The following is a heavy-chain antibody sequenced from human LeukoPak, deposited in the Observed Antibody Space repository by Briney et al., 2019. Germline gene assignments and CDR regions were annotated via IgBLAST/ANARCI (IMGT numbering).Heavy chain of an antibody. J-gene: IGHJ5*02. CDR3: ARDNSVRDEAWWFNP. CDR1: GFTFNDYA. D-gene: IGHD5-24*01. Sequence: GGSLRLSCSGTGFTFNDYAMHWVRHPPGKGLEWVSGISYNSGSIVYADSVKGRFTISRDNAKNSLYLQMNSLRAEDTALYYCARDNSVRDEAWWFNPWGQGTLVTVSS. V-gene: IGHV3-9*01. CDR2: ISYNSGSI.